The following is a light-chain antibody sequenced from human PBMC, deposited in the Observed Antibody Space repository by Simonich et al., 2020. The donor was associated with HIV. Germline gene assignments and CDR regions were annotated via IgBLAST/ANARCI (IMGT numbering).Light chain of an antibody. CDR3: QQYGSSPYT. CDR2: CAS. V-gene: IGKV3-20*01. Sequence: EIVMTQSPATLSVSPGERATPSCRARQSVSRNLAWYQQKPGQAPRLLIYCASRRATGIPDRFSGFGSGTDFTLTISRLEPEDFAVYYCQQYGSSPYTFGQGTKLEIK. J-gene: IGKJ2*01. CDR1: QSVSRN.